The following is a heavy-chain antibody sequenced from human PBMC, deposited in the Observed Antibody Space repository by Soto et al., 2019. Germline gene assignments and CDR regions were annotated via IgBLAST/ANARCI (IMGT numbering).Heavy chain of an antibody. Sequence: SETLSLTCTVSGGSISSSSYYWGWIRQPPGKGLEWIGSIYYSGSTYYNPSLKSRVTISVDTSKNQFSLKLSSVTAADTAVYYCARRNVDSGYDLLSKYYFDYWGQGTLVTVSS. CDR2: IYYSGST. V-gene: IGHV4-39*01. J-gene: IGHJ4*02. D-gene: IGHD5-12*01. CDR3: ARRNVDSGYDLLSKYYFDY. CDR1: GGSISSSSYY.